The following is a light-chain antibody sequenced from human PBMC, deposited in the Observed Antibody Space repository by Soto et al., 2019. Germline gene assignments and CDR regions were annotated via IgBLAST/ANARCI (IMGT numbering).Light chain of an antibody. Sequence: DLQMTQSPSSLSPSVGDSVTITCRASQNIDTYLNWYQQKPGEAPKLLIYVASRLQSGVPSRFSGRGSGTDFTLTIFGLQPEDFATYYCQQSSTTPYTFGQGTNLEIK. CDR3: QQSSTTPYT. CDR2: VAS. CDR1: QNIDTY. J-gene: IGKJ2*01. V-gene: IGKV1-39*01.